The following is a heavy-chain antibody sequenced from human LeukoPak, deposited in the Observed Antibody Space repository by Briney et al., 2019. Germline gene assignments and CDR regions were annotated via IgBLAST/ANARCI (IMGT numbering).Heavy chain of an antibody. CDR3: VRMRGPERRHCFDY. CDR2: INGRGDDS. D-gene: IGHD1-1*01. V-gene: IGHV3-23*01. J-gene: IGHJ4*02. Sequence: GGSLRLSCAASGFTLSSYSMNLVRQAAGKGLEWISTINGRGDDSFHADSVKGRFTISRDTSKNTLYLHMSSLRAADTAMYFCVRMRGPERRHCFDYWSQGALLIVSS. CDR1: GFTLSSYS.